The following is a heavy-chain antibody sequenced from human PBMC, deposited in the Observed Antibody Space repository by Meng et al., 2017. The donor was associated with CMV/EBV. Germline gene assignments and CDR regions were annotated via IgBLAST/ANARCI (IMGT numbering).Heavy chain of an antibody. CDR2: IIPIFGTA. D-gene: IGHD1-26*01. Sequence: TGGTFSSYAISWVRQAPGQGLEWMGGIIPIFGTANYAQKFQGRVTITADESTSTAYMELSSLRSEDTAVYYCARDGKSIVGATHFDYWGQGTLVTVSS. V-gene: IGHV1-69*01. CDR1: GGTFSSYA. CDR3: ARDGKSIVGATHFDY. J-gene: IGHJ4*02.